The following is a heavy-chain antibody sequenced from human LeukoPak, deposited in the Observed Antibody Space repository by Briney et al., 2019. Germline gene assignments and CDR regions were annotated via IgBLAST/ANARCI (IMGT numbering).Heavy chain of an antibody. CDR3: ARDNWNYGSSMDV. V-gene: IGHV4-59*01. CDR2: IYYRGST. CDR1: GGSISSYY. Sequence: SETLSLTCTVSGGSISSYYWSWLRQPPGKGLEWIGYIYYRGSTNYNPSLKSRVTISVDTSKNQFSLKLSSVTAADTAVYYCARDNWNYGSSMDVWGQGTTVTVSS. J-gene: IGHJ6*02. D-gene: IGHD1-7*01.